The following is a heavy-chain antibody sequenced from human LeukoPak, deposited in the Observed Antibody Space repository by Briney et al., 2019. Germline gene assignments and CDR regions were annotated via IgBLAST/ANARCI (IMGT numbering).Heavy chain of an antibody. V-gene: IGHV1-24*01. CDR3: AADRADFGVLIYRTFDY. J-gene: IGHJ4*02. D-gene: IGHD3-3*01. CDR2: FDPEDPES. CDR1: GYSLSELS. Sequence: ASVRVSCKVSGYSLSELSVHWVRQAPGKGLEWMGSFDPEDPESSSAQKFQGRVSLTEDTSTDTAYLELTDLRSEDTAVYFCAADRADFGVLIYRTFDYWGQGTLVTVSS.